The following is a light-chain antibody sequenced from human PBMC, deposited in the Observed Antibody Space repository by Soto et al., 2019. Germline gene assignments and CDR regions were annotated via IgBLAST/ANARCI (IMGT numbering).Light chain of an antibody. CDR3: LLSYSGARV. V-gene: IGLV7-46*01. CDR1: TGAATSGHY. CDR2: XTX. Sequence: QAVVTQEPSLTVSPGGTVTLTCGSSTGAATSGHYPYWFQQKPGQAPRTLIXXTXNKXXXXXXXFSGSLLGGKAALTLSGXXXXXXXXYYCLLSYSGARVFGGGTKLTVL. J-gene: IGLJ2*01.